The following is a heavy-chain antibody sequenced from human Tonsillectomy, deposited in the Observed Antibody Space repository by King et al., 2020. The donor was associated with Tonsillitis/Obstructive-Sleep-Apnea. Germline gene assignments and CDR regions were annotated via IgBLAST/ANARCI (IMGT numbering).Heavy chain of an antibody. Sequence: VQLVESGGGVVQPGRSLRLSCAASGFTFSNYAMHWVRQAPGKGLEWVAVISYDGDNKYYGDSVKGRFTISRDNSKKTLYLQVNSLRAEDTAVYYCARRGAGGGWYKYFFDYWGQGTLVTVSS. J-gene: IGHJ4*02. CDR3: ARRGAGGGWYKYFFDY. D-gene: IGHD6-19*01. V-gene: IGHV3-30*04. CDR2: ISYDGDNK. CDR1: GFTFSNYA.